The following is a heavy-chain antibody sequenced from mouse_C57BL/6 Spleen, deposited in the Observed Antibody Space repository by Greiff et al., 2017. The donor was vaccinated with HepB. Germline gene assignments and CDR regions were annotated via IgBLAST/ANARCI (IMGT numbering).Heavy chain of an antibody. CDR3: ARSWPGAWFAY. Sequence: QVQLQQSGAELVRPGASVKLSCKASGYTFTDYYINWVKQRPGQGLEWIARIYPGSGNTYYNEKFKGKATLTAEKSSSTAYMQLSSLTSEDSAVYFCARSWPGAWFAYWGQGTLVTVSA. CDR1: GYTFTDYY. CDR2: IYPGSGNT. D-gene: IGHD4-1*01. J-gene: IGHJ3*01. V-gene: IGHV1-76*01.